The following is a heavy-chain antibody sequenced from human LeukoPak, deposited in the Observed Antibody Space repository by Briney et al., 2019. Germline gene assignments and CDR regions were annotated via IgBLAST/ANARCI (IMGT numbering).Heavy chain of an antibody. V-gene: IGHV3-48*04. CDR1: GFTFSSYS. D-gene: IGHD5-24*01. CDR3: ARDGYNFYDAFDI. Sequence: PGGSLRLSCAASGFTFSSYSMNWVRQAPGKGLEWVSYISSSSSTIYYADSVKGRFTISRDNAKNSLYLQMNSLRAEDTSVYYCARDGYNFYDAFDIWGQGTMVTVSS. J-gene: IGHJ3*02. CDR2: ISSSSSTI.